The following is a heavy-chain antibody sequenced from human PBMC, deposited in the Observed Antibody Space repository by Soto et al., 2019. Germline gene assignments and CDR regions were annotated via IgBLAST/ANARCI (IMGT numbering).Heavy chain of an antibody. J-gene: IGHJ4*02. V-gene: IGHV4-59*01. D-gene: IGHD5-18*01. CDR3: GRDPGYSYGYN. Sequence: SETLSLTCTVSGDSIGSYYRSWIRQPPGKGLEWIGYIYYSGSTTYNPSLKSRVTISVDTSKNQFSLKLTSVAAADTAVYYCGRDPGYSYGYNWGQGTLVTVSS. CDR2: IYYSGST. CDR1: GDSIGSYY.